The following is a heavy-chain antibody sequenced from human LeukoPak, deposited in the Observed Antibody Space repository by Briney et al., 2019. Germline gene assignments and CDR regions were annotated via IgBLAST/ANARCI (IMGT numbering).Heavy chain of an antibody. V-gene: IGHV4-30-2*01. J-gene: IGHJ3*02. Sequence: SETLSLTCTVSGGSISSSSYYWSWIRQPPGKGLEWIGYIYHSGSTYYNPSLKSRVTISVDRSKNQFSLKLSSVTAADTAVYYCARQLFGAFDIWGQGTMVTVSS. CDR1: GGSISSSSYY. CDR2: IYHSGST. CDR3: ARQLFGAFDI. D-gene: IGHD3-16*01.